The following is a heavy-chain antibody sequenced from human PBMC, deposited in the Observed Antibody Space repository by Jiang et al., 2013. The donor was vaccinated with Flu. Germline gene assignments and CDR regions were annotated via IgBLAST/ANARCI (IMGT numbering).Heavy chain of an antibody. CDR3: ARVVVGGIGNSEDGYFDY. CDR1: GASISSSNW. CDR2: IFHSGRT. Sequence: PGLVKPSETLSLTCAVSGASISSSNWWSWVRQPPGKGLEWIGEIFHSGRTNYNPSLKSRVTISVDKSKNQFSLKLSSVSAADTAVYYCARVVVGGIGNSEDGYFDYWGQGTLVTVSS. J-gene: IGHJ4*02. V-gene: IGHV4-4*02. D-gene: IGHD4-23*01.